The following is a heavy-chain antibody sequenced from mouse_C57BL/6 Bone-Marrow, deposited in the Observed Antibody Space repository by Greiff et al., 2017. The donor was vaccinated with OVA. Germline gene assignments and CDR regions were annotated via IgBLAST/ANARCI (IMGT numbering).Heavy chain of an antibody. CDR2: IDPANGNT. J-gene: IGHJ1*03. V-gene: IGHV14-3*01. CDR1: GFNITNTY. D-gene: IGHD1-1*01. CDR3: ARRLRYRPWYFDV. Sequence: EVQLQQSVAELVRPWASVKLSCTASGFNITNTYMHWVKQRPEQGLEWIGRIDPANGNTKYAPQFHGKAIITADTSSNTAYLQLSSLTSEDTAIYYCARRLRYRPWYFDVWGTGTTVTVSS.